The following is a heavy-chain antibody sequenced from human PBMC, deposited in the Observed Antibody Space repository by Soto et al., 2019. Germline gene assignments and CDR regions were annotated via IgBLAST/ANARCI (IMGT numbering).Heavy chain of an antibody. V-gene: IGHV3-7*04. Sequence: GGSLRLSCAASGFTFSSYWMSWVRQAPGKGLEWVANIKQDGSEKYYVDSVKGRFTISRDNAKNSLYLQMNSLRAEDTAVYYCARGTSGYSYGFPYYWGQGTLVTVSS. CDR2: IKQDGSEK. CDR1: GFTFSSYW. CDR3: ARGTSGYSYGFPYY. D-gene: IGHD5-18*01. J-gene: IGHJ4*02.